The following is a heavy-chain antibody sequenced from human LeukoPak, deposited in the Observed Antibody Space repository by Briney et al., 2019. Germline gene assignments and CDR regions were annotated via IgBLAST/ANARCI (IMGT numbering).Heavy chain of an antibody. J-gene: IGHJ3*02. V-gene: IGHV4-59*01. D-gene: IGHD5-12*01. CDR1: GGSISSYY. CDR2: IYYSGST. CDR3: AGARGWLDAFDI. Sequence: SETLSLTCTVSGGSISSYYWSWIRQPPGKGLEWIGYIYYSGSTNYNPSLKSRVTISVDTSKNQSSLKLSSVTAADTAVYYCAGARGWLDAFDIWGQGTMVTVSS.